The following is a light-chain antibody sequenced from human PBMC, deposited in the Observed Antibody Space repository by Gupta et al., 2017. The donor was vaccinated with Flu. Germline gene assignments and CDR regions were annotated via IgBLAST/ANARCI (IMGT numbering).Light chain of an antibody. J-gene: IGKJ4*01. Sequence: PGERATLSCRASQSLSNYLAWYQQKPGQAPRLLIYDASNRATGIPARFSGSGAGTDFTLTISSLEPEDFAVYYCQQGSNWVTFGGGTKVEIK. V-gene: IGKV3-11*01. CDR2: DAS. CDR3: QQGSNWVT. CDR1: QSLSNY.